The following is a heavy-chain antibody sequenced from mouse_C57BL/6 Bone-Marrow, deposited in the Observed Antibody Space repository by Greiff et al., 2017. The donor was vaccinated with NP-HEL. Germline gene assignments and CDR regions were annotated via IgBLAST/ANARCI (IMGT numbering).Heavy chain of an antibody. J-gene: IGHJ3*01. CDR1: GFNIKDDY. V-gene: IGHV14-4*01. D-gene: IGHD1-2*01. CDR2: IDPENGDT. CDR3: TSYTAVAY. Sequence: VQLQQSGAELVRPGASVKLSCTASGFNIKDDYMHWVKQRPEQGLEWIGWIDPENGDTEYASKFQGKATITADTSSNTAYLQLSSLTSEDTAVYYCTSYTAVAYWGQGTLVTVSA.